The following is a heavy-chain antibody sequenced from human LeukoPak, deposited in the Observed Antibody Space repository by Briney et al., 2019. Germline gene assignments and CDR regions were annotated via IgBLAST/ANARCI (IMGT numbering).Heavy chain of an antibody. CDR2: IYYSGST. CDR3: ARGGYYGSGNDFRFDP. D-gene: IGHD3-10*01. J-gene: IGHJ5*02. CDR1: GYSISSGYY. V-gene: IGHV4-61*01. Sequence: PSETLSLTCTVSGYSISSGYYWSWIRQPPGKGLEWIGYIYYSGSTNYNPSLKSRVTISVDTSKNQFSLKLTSVTAADTAVYFCARGGYYGSGNDFRFDPWGQGTLVTVSS.